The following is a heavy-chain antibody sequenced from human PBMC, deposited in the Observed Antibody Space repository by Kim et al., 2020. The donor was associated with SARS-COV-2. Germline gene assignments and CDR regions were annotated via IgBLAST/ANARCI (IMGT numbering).Heavy chain of an antibody. Sequence: SETLSLTCTVSGGSISSSSYYWGWIRQPPGKGLEWIGSIYYSGSTYYNPSLKSRVTISVDTSKNQFSLKLSSVTAADTAVYYCARLRATLNWFEPWGQGT. CDR2: IYYSGST. V-gene: IGHV4-39*01. CDR3: ARLRATLNWFEP. CDR1: GGSISSSSYY. J-gene: IGHJ5*02.